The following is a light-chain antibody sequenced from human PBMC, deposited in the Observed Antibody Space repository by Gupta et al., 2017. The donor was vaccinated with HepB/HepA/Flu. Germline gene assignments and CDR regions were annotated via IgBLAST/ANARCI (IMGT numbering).Light chain of an antibody. V-gene: IGKV1-9*01. CDR3: QQLNNYPWT. CDR1: QGISSY. J-gene: IGKJ2*01. CDR2: AAS. Sequence: DIQLTQSPSFLSASIGDRVTITCRDSQGISSYLAWYQQKPGKAPKLLIYAASTWQSGVPSRFSGSGSGTEFTLTISSLQPEDFATYYCQQLNNYPWTFGQGTKLEI.